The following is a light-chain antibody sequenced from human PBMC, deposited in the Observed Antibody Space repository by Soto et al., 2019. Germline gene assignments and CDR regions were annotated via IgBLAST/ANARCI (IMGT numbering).Light chain of an antibody. V-gene: IGKV3-15*01. J-gene: IGKJ1*01. CDR1: QSVSSN. Sequence: EIVMTQSPATLSVSPGERATLSCRASQSVSSNLAWYQQKPGQAPSLLIYGASTRATGIPARFSGSGSGTEFTLTICSLQSEDFAVYYCQQYNNWPQTFGQGTKVEIK. CDR3: QQYNNWPQT. CDR2: GAS.